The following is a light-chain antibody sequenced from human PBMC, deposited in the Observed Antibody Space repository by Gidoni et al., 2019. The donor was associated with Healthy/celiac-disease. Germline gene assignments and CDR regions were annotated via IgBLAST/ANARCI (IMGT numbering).Light chain of an antibody. CDR2: KAS. V-gene: IGKV1-5*03. CDR3: QHRGT. CDR1: QSISSW. J-gene: IGKJ3*01. Sequence: DIQMTQSPSTLSASVGDRVTITCRASQSISSWLAWYQQKPGKAAKLLIYKASSLESGVTSRFSGSGSGTEFTLAISSLQPDDFATYCCQHRGTFGPGTKVDIK.